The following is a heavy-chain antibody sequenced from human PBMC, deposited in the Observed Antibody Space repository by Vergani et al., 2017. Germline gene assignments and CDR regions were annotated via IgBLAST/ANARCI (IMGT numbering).Heavy chain of an antibody. D-gene: IGHD3-10*01. Sequence: QVLLQDSGPGLVKPSETLSLTCTVSGGSVSGYYWSWIRQSPGKGLEWIGYIYYSGTTNYNPSLKSRVTILLDTSKNQFSLKLNSVTAADTAVYYCGRVADFYGLGSRLLDLWGQGILVTVSS. CDR1: GGSVSGYY. V-gene: IGHV4-59*02. CDR2: IYYSGTT. J-gene: IGHJ5*02. CDR3: GRVADFYGLGSRLLDL.